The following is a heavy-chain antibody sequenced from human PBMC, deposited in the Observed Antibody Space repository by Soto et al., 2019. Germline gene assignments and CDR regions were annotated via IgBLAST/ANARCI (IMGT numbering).Heavy chain of an antibody. Sequence: SETLSLTCTVSGGSISSYYWSWIRQPPGKGLEWIGYIYYSGSTNYNPSLKSRVTISVDTSKNQFSLKLSSVTAADTAVYYCARGNYDYIWGSYRLNWFDPWGQGTLVTVSS. J-gene: IGHJ5*02. CDR2: IYYSGST. CDR3: ARGNYDYIWGSYRLNWFDP. D-gene: IGHD3-16*02. CDR1: GGSISSYY. V-gene: IGHV4-59*01.